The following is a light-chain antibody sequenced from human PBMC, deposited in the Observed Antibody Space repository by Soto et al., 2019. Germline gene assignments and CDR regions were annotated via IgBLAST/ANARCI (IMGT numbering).Light chain of an antibody. V-gene: IGKV3-15*01. CDR2: GAS. J-gene: IGKJ5*01. CDR3: QQYNGWPIT. CDR1: QSVGNN. Sequence: VLTQSPGTLSVSPGERVTLSCRASQSVGNNLAWHQQKPGQAPRLLIYGASTRATGFPARFSGSGSGTEFTLTISGLQSEDFAVYYCQQYNGWPITFGQGTRLEIK.